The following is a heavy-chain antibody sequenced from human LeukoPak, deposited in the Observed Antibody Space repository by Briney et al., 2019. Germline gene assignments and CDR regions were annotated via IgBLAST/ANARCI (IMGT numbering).Heavy chain of an antibody. D-gene: IGHD6-19*01. CDR1: GYTFTNYD. J-gene: IGHJ4*02. CDR2: MNPNSGNT. CDR3: ARSLRGWYKDY. V-gene: IGHV1-8*01. Sequence: ASVKVSCKASGYTFTNYDISWVQQATGQGLEWMGWMNPNSGNTAYAQKFQGRVSMTGDTSISTAYMELSSLRSEDTAVYYCARSLRGWYKDYWGQGTLVTVSS.